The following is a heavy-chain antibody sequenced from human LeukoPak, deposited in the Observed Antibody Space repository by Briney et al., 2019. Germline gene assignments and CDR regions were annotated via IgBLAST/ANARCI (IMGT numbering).Heavy chain of an antibody. V-gene: IGHV3-33*03. J-gene: IGHJ4*02. CDR2: ISYDRSND. CDR1: GFTFSSYG. D-gene: IGHD6-13*01. CDR3: AKAGSRWEFDN. Sequence: GGSLRLSCAASGFTFSSYGIHWVRQAPEKGLEWVAGISYDRSNDYYGDSVKGRFTISRDNSKNTLYLQMNSLRVEDTAVYYCAKAGSRWEFDNWGQGTLVTVSS.